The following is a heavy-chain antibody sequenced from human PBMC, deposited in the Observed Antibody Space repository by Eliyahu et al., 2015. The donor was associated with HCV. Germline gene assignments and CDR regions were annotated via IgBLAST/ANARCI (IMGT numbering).Heavy chain of an antibody. Sequence: QVQLQQWGAGLLKPSETLSLTCAVYGGSFSXYYWSWIRQPPGKGLEWIGEINHSGSTNYNPSLKSRVTISVDTSKNQFSLKLSSVTAADTAVYYCARVTLRYFDWLSPIHPFDYWGQGTLVTVSS. V-gene: IGHV4-34*01. J-gene: IGHJ4*02. D-gene: IGHD3-9*01. CDR3: ARVTLRYFDWLSPIHPFDY. CDR2: INHSGST. CDR1: GGSFSXYY.